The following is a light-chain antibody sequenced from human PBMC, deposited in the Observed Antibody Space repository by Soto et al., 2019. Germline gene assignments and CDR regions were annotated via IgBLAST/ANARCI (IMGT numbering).Light chain of an antibody. CDR2: MGS. CDR1: QSLLYSNGNNY. V-gene: IGKV2-28*01. Sequence: DIVMTQSPLSLPVTPGQPASISCRSSQSLLYSNGNNYLDWYLQKPGQSPQVLIYMGSNRASGVPDRFSGSGSGTDFTLKISRVEAEDVGVYYCMQALQTPRTFGQGNKVEIK. CDR3: MQALQTPRT. J-gene: IGKJ1*01.